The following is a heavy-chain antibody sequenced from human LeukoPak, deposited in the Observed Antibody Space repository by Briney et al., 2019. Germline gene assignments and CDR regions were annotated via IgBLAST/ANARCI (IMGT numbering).Heavy chain of an antibody. V-gene: IGHV4-59*01. D-gene: IGHD3-3*01. CDR2: IYYSGST. CDR3: ARVLTIFGVVGDNWFDP. CDR1: GGSISSYY. J-gene: IGHJ5*02. Sequence: SENLSLTCTVSGGSISSYYWSWIRQPPGKGLEWIGYIYYSGSTNYNPSLKSRVTISVDTSKNQFSLKLSSVTAADTAVYYCARVLTIFGVVGDNWFDPWGQGTLVTVSS.